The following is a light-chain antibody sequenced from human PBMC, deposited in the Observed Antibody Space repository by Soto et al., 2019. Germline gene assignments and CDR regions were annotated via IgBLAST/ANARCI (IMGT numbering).Light chain of an antibody. CDR2: DAS. J-gene: IGKJ1*01. V-gene: IGKV3D-20*01. Sequence: EIVLTQSPATLSLSPGERATLSCGASQSVSSSYLAWYQQKPGLAPRLLIYDASSRDTGIPDRFSGSGSGTDFTLTISRLEPEDFAVYYCQQYGSSPETFGQGTKVEIQ. CDR1: QSVSSSY. CDR3: QQYGSSPET.